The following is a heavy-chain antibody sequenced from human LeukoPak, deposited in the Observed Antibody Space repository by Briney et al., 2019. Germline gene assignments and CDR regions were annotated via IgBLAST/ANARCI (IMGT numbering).Heavy chain of an antibody. V-gene: IGHV3-23*01. CDR1: GFTFSSYS. D-gene: IGHD3-9*01. CDR3: AKELWNLRYFDWGPNGAVPGTGAFDI. J-gene: IGHJ3*02. CDR2: ISGSGGST. Sequence: GGSLRLSCAASGFTFSSYSMNWVRQAPGKGLEWVSAISGSGGSTYYADSVKGRFTISRDNSKNTLYLQMNSLRAEDTAVYYCAKELWNLRYFDWGPNGAVPGTGAFDIWGQGTMVTVSS.